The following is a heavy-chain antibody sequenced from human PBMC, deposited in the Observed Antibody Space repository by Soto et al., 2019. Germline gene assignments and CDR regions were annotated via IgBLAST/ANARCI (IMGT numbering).Heavy chain of an antibody. V-gene: IGHV1-18*01. Sequence: GASVKVSCKASGYTFTSYGISWVRQAPGQGLEWMGWISAYNGNTNYAQKLQGRVTMTTDTSTSTAYMELRSLRSDDTAMYYCVRGSLGMATIRNDAFDIWGQGTMVTV. J-gene: IGHJ3*02. CDR1: GYTFTSYG. CDR2: ISAYNGNT. D-gene: IGHD5-12*01. CDR3: VRGSLGMATIRNDAFDI.